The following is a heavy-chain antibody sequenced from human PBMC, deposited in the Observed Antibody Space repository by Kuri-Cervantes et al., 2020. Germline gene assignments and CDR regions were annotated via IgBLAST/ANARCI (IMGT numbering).Heavy chain of an antibody. D-gene: IGHD2-15*01. CDR3: ARDRGIVVPDYYYYGMDV. V-gene: IGHV3-21*01. CDR1: GFTFSSYN. Sequence: GESLKISCAASGFTFSSYNMNWVRQAPGKGLEWVSSISSSSTYIYYADSVKGRFTISRDNAENSLYLQMNSLRAEDTAVYYCARDRGIVVPDYYYYGMDVWGQGTTVTVSS. J-gene: IGHJ6*02. CDR2: ISSSSTYI.